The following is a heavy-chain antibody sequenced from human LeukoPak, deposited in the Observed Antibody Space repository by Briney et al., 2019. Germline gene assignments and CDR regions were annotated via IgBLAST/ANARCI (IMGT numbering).Heavy chain of an antibody. Sequence: GGSLRLSCAASGFTFSSYAMSWVRQAPGKGLEWVSAISGSGGSTYFADSVKGRFTISRDNSKNTLYLQMNSLRDEDTAVYYCAKYSVQLWDNFDYWGQGTLVSVSS. J-gene: IGHJ4*02. CDR3: AKYSVQLWDNFDY. V-gene: IGHV3-23*01. CDR2: ISGSGGST. CDR1: GFTFSSYA. D-gene: IGHD5-18*01.